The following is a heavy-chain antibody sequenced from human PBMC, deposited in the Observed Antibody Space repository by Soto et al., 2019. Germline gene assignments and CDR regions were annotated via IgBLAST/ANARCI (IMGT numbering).Heavy chain of an antibody. D-gene: IGHD2-2*02. CDR2: ISSSSNTI. CDR3: AREGGRHCSPTRCYNAFDI. V-gene: IGHV3-48*02. J-gene: IGHJ3*02. Sequence: PGWSLRLSCASSVFSFIAFSMNWVRQAPGKGLEWVSYISSSSNTIYYADSVKGRFTISRDNAQNTLYLQMNSLRDEDTAVYYCAREGGRHCSPTRCYNAFDIWGQGTMVTVSS. CDR1: VFSFIAFS.